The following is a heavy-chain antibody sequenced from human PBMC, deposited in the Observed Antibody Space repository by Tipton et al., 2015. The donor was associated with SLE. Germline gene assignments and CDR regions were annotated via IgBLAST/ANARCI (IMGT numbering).Heavy chain of an antibody. CDR1: DESFTGYY. V-gene: IGHV4-34*01. CDR2: INHRGST. Sequence: AGLVKPSETLSLTCGVNDESFTGYYWSWIRQPPGKGLEWIGEINHRGSTNYNPSLKSRVTMSVDTSKNHFSLKLISVTAADTAVYYCAREFLNPVTTVHYYFDLWGRGTLVTVSS. D-gene: IGHD4-11*01. CDR3: AREFLNPVTTVHYYFDL. J-gene: IGHJ2*01.